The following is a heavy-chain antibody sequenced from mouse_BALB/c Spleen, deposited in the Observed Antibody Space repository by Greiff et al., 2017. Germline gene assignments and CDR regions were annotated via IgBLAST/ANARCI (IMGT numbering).Heavy chain of an antibody. J-gene: IGHJ1*01. V-gene: IGHV5-6-2*01. D-gene: IGHD1-2*01. CDR3: ARQGGTTARWYFDV. CDR1: GFTFSSYY. Sequence: EVKVEESGGGLVKLGGSLKLSCAASGFTFSSYYMSWVRQTPEKRLELVAAINSNGGSTYYPDTVKGRFTISRDNAKNTLYLQMSSLKSEDTALYYCARQGGTTARWYFDVWGAGTTVTVSS. CDR2: INSNGGST.